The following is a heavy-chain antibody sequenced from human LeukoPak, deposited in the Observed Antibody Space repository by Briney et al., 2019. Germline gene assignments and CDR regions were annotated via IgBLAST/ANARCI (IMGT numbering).Heavy chain of an antibody. CDR1: GGSFSGYY. J-gene: IGHJ4*02. Sequence: SETLSLTCAVYGGSFSGYYWSWIRQPPGKGLEWIGEINHSGSTNYNPSLKSRVTISVDTSKNKFSLKLSSVTAADTAVYYCARLKPARYYYDSSGPDYWGQGTLVTVSS. D-gene: IGHD3-22*01. CDR3: ARLKPARYYYDSSGPDY. CDR2: INHSGST. V-gene: IGHV4-34*01.